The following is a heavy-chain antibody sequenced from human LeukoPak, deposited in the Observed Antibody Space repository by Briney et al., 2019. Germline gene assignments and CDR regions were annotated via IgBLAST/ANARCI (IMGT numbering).Heavy chain of an antibody. J-gene: IGHJ4*02. CDR2: IIPIFGTA. CDR1: GGTFSSYA. V-gene: IGHV1-69*05. D-gene: IGHD6-6*01. Sequence: GASVKVSCKASGGTFSSYAISWVGQAPGQGLEWMGGIIPIFGTANYAQKFQGRVTITTDESTSTAYMELSSLRAEDTAVYYCARSPYSSSSYFDFWGQGTLVTVSS. CDR3: ARSPYSSSSYFDF.